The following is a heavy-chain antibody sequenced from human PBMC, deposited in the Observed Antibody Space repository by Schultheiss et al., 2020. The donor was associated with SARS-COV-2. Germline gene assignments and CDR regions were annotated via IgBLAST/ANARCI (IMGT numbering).Heavy chain of an antibody. J-gene: IGHJ6*03. CDR1: GFTFDDYG. D-gene: IGHD2-2*01. CDR3: ARAGYCSSTSCDHYYYYYMDV. CDR2: INWNGGST. V-gene: IGHV3-20*04. Sequence: GGSLRLSCAASGFTFDDYGMSWVRQAPGKGLEWVSGINWNGGSTGYADSVKGRFTNSRDNAKNSLYLQMNSLRAEDTALYYCARAGYCSSTSCDHYYYYYMDVWGKGTTVTVSS.